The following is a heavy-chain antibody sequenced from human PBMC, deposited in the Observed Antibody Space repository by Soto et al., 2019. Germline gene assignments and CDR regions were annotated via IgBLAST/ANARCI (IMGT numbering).Heavy chain of an antibody. CDR3: ARDGGVYDYSPFDY. D-gene: IGHD4-4*01. CDR2: IIPIFGTA. CDR1: GGTFSSYA. J-gene: IGHJ4*02. Sequence: QVQLVQSGAEVKKPGSSVKVSCKASGGTFSSYAISWVRQAPGQGLEWMGGIIPIFGTADYAQKFQGRVTIPADESTSTDYMELRSLRSEDTAVYYCARDGGVYDYSPFDYWGQGTLVTVSS. V-gene: IGHV1-69*12.